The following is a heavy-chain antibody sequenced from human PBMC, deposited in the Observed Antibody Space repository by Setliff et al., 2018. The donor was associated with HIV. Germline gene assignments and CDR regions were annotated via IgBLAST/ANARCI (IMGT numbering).Heavy chain of an antibody. CDR1: GGSFSGYY. CDR2: IYYSGST. D-gene: IGHD3-9*01. Sequence: PSETLSLTCAVYGGSFSGYYWSWIRQPPGKGLEWIGSIYYSGSTYYNPSLKSRVTISVDTSKNQFSLKLSSVTAADTAVYYCARYFDWFSYGMDVWGQGTTVTVSS. J-gene: IGHJ6*02. CDR3: ARYFDWFSYGMDV. V-gene: IGHV4-34*01.